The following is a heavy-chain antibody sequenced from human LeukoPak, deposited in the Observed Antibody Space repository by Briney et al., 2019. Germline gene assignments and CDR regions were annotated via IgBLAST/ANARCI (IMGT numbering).Heavy chain of an antibody. V-gene: IGHV4-4*07. CDR3: ARVLDDSSGYYLDY. D-gene: IGHD3-22*01. CDR2: IYTSGST. CDR1: GGSISSYY. J-gene: IGHJ4*02. Sequence: SETLSPTCTASGGSISSYYWSWIRQPAGKGLEWIGRIYTSGSTNYNPSLKSRVTMSVDTSKNQFSLKLSSVTAADTAVYYCARVLDDSSGYYLDYWGQGTLVTVSS.